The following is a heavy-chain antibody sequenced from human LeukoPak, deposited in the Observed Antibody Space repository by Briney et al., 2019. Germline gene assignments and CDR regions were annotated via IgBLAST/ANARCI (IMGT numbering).Heavy chain of an antibody. CDR3: ARSGTRPNLLLDY. Sequence: PSETLSLTCAVYGGSFSGYYWSWIRQPPGKGLEWIGEINHSGSTNYNPSLKSRVTISVDTSKNQFSLKLSSVTAADTAVYYCARSGTRPNLLLDYWGQGTLVTVSS. J-gene: IGHJ4*02. CDR2: INHSGST. D-gene: IGHD1-26*01. CDR1: GGSFSGYY. V-gene: IGHV4-34*01.